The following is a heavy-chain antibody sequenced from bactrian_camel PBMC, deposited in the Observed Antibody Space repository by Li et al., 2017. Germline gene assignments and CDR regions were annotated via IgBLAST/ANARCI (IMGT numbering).Heavy chain of an antibody. CDR1: GYTHNSYC. D-gene: IGHD4*01. Sequence: VQLVESGGGSVQTGGSLRLSCAPSGYTHNSYCVGWFRQAPGKGLEWVSSVDGGSTTYYVDSVKGRFTISQDNAKNTVYLQMNSLKPEDTAMYYCAAVRIRTTGDTVTCALLKSDYTYRGQGTQVTVS. J-gene: IGHJ4*01. V-gene: IGHV3S40*01. CDR2: VDGGSTT. CDR3: AAVRIRTTGDTVTCALLKSDYTY.